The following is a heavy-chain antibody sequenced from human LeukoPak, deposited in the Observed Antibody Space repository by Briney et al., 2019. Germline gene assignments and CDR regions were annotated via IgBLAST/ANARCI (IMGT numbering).Heavy chain of an antibody. CDR1: AFTFSTYS. J-gene: IGHJ4*02. CDR3: ARKFLTGRLIDY. CDR2: ISSRSSYI. Sequence: GGSLRLSCAASAFTFSTYSMNWVRQAPGKGLEWVSFISSRSSYIYYADSVKGRFTISRDNAKNLLYLQMNSLRAEDTALYYCARKFLTGRLIDYWGQGTLVTVSS. V-gene: IGHV3-21*01. D-gene: IGHD7-27*01.